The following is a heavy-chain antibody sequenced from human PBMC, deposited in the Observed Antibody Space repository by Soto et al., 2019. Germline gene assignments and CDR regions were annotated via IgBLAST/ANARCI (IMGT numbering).Heavy chain of an antibody. J-gene: IGHJ4*02. CDR3: ARQYDYGAHGGDY. Sequence: PREALKSSWKGSGNSVNSDLNGWVRPIAGEGLELMGIIYPGDSDTRYSPSFQGQVTISADKSISTAYLQWSSLKASDTAMYYCARQYDYGAHGGDYWGQGTLVTVSS. CDR1: GNSVNSDL. D-gene: IGHD4-17*01. CDR2: IYPGDSDT. V-gene: IGHV5-51*01.